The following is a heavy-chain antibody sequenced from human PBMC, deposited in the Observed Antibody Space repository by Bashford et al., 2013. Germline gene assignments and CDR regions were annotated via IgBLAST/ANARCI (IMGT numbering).Heavy chain of an antibody. V-gene: IGHV1-2*02. CDR1: GYTFTDYH. J-gene: IGHJ3*01. CDR3: ARDGPVVGVWNAFDV. CDR2: INPNRGDT. Sequence: ASVKVSCTASGYTFTDYHVHWVRQAPGQGLEWMGWINPNRGDTNYAQNFQGRVSMTRDTSISTAYLELSRLRSDDTAVYFCARDGPVVGVWNAFDVWGQGTVVTVSS. D-gene: IGHD1-26*01.